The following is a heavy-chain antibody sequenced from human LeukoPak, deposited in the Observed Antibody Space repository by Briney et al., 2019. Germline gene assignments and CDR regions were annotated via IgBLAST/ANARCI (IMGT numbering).Heavy chain of an antibody. V-gene: IGHV4-4*07. J-gene: IGHJ3*02. Sequence: PSETLSLTCTVSGGSINRYYWSWIRQPAGKGLEWIGRIYSTGSTNYNPSLKSRVTMSVDTSKNLSSHKLNAVTAADTAVYYCARHLGAQSLIAFDIWGQGTMVTVSS. CDR1: GGSINRYY. D-gene: IGHD3-16*01. CDR2: IYSTGST. CDR3: ARHLGAQSLIAFDI.